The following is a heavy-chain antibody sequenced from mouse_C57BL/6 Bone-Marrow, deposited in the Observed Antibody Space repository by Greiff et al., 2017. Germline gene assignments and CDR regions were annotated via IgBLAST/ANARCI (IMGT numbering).Heavy chain of an antibody. Sequence: VQLKESGAELVRPGTSVKVSCKASGYAFTNYLIEWVKQRPGQGLEWIGVINPGSGGTNYNEKFKGKATLTADKSSSTAYMQLSSLTSEDSAVYFCARGRLGRRYVDYWGQGTTLTVSA. CDR2: INPGSGGT. V-gene: IGHV1-54*01. CDR3: ARGRLGRRYVDY. CDR1: GYAFTNYL. J-gene: IGHJ2*01. D-gene: IGHD2-4*01.